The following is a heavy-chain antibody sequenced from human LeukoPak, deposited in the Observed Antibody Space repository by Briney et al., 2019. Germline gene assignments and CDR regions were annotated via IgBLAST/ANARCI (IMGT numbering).Heavy chain of an antibody. D-gene: IGHD2-2*01. Sequence: GGSLRLSCVVSGFTFKSYWMSWVRQAPGKGLEWVANIKQDGSEKNYVDSVKGRFTISRDNAKNSLYLQMNSLRAEDTAVYYCAREDDVIVPAHRGDWFDPWGQGTLVTVSS. J-gene: IGHJ5*02. CDR3: AREDDVIVPAHRGDWFDP. CDR2: IKQDGSEK. CDR1: GFTFKSYW. V-gene: IGHV3-7*01.